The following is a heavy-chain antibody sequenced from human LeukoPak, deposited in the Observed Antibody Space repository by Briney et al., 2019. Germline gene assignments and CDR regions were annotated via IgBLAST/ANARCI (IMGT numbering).Heavy chain of an antibody. J-gene: IGHJ5*02. CDR3: ARTHNFRYCSSTSCLNWFDP. V-gene: IGHV4-4*07. CDR1: GGSISSYY. Sequence: PSEALSLTCTVSGGSISSYYWSWIRQPAGKGLEWIGRIYTSGSTNYNPSLKSRVTMSVDTSKNQFSLKLSSVTAADTAVYYCARTHNFRYCSSTSCLNWFDPWGQGTLVTVSS. D-gene: IGHD2-2*01. CDR2: IYTSGST.